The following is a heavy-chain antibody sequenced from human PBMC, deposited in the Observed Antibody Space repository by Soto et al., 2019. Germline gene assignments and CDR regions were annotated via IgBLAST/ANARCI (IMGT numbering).Heavy chain of an antibody. CDR2: VNYNGGT. D-gene: IGHD1-26*01. CDR3: ARGLDSGSYYVPLDFDY. J-gene: IGHJ4*02. CDR1: GASIISSSYY. Sequence: SETLSLTCTVSGASIISSSYYWGWIRQPPGKGLEWIGTVNYNGGTNYNPSLKSRVTISVDTSKNQFSLKLSSVTAADTAVYYCARGLDSGSYYVPLDFDYWGQGTLVTVSS. V-gene: IGHV4-39*07.